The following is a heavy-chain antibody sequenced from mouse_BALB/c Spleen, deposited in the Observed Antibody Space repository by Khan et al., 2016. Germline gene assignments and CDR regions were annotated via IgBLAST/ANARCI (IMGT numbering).Heavy chain of an antibody. CDR3: ASGYDLAWFAY. Sequence: VQLQQSGPELVKPGASVKVFCKASGYAFTSYNMYWVKQSHGKSLEWIGYIDPYNGGTSYNQKFKGKATLPVDKSSSTAYLHLKSLPSDDSAVYYCASGYDLAWFAYWGQGTLVTVSA. CDR1: GYAFTSYN. J-gene: IGHJ3*01. CDR2: IDPYNGGT. V-gene: IGHV1S135*01. D-gene: IGHD2-2*01.